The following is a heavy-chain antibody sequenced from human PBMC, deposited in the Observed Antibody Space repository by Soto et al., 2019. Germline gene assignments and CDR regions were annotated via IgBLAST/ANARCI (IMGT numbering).Heavy chain of an antibody. CDR2: IVVGSGNT. CDR3: ARIAKGYSSGLLDY. Sequence: SVKVSCKASGFTFTSSAVQWVRQARGQRLEWIGWIVVGSGNTNYAQKFQERVTITRDMSTSTAYMELSSLRSEDTAVYYCARIAKGYSSGLLDYWGQGTLVTVSS. D-gene: IGHD6-19*01. CDR1: GFTFTSSA. J-gene: IGHJ4*02. V-gene: IGHV1-58*01.